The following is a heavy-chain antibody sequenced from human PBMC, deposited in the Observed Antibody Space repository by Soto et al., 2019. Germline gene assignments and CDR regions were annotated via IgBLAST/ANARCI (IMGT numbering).Heavy chain of an antibody. CDR3: ALWFGGQRRMDV. Sequence: PSVSLSLPCTVSGGSVSIASYYWSWIRQPPGKGLEWIGYIYYSGSTNYNPSHKSRVTISVDTSKNQFSLKLSSVTAADTAVYYCALWFGGQRRMDVWGQGTTVTVSS. CDR2: IYYSGST. V-gene: IGHV4-61*01. D-gene: IGHD3-10*01. J-gene: IGHJ6*02. CDR1: GGSVSIASYY.